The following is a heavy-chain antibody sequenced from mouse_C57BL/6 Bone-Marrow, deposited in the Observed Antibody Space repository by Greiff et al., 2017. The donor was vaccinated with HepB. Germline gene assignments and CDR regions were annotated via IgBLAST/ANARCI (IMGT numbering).Heavy chain of an antibody. J-gene: IGHJ4*01. CDR3: ARKAYYYGPYAMDY. Sequence: VHLVESGPGLVAPSQSLSITCTVSGFSFTSYAISWVRQPPGKGLEWLGVIWTGGGTNYNSALKSRLSISKDNSKSQVFLKMNSLQTDDTARYYCARKAYYYGPYAMDYWGQGTSVTVSS. D-gene: IGHD1-1*01. CDR1: GFSFTSYA. CDR2: IWTGGGT. V-gene: IGHV2-9-1*01.